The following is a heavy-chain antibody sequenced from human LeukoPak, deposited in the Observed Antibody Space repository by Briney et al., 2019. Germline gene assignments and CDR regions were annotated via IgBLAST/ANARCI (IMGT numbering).Heavy chain of an antibody. CDR3: ARGDYDFWSGQSRPNWFDP. J-gene: IGHJ5*02. D-gene: IGHD3-3*01. V-gene: IGHV1-46*01. Sequence: ASVKVSCKASGYTFTSYYMHWVRQAPGQGLEWMGIINPSGGSTSYAQKFQGRVTMTRDTSTSTVYMELSSLRSGDTAVYYCARGDYDFWSGQSRPNWFDPWGQGTLVTVSS. CDR1: GYTFTSYY. CDR2: INPSGGST.